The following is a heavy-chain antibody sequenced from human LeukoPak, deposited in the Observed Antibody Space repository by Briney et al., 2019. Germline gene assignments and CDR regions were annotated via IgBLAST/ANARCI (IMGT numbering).Heavy chain of an antibody. J-gene: IGHJ3*02. CDR1: GDSISSNNW. Sequence: PSETLSLTCTVSGDSISSNNWWNWVRQPPGKGLDWIGEISHAGSTKYNPSLKNRVTISKDDSKNQFSLKLNSVTAADTAAYYCARGGRITMSENAFDIWGQGTMVTVSS. CDR3: ARGGRITMSENAFDI. D-gene: IGHD3-22*01. CDR2: ISHAGST. V-gene: IGHV4-4*02.